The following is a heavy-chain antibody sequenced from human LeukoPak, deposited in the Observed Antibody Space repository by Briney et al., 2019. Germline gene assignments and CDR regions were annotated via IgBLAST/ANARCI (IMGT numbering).Heavy chain of an antibody. V-gene: IGHV4-34*01. CDR2: INHSGST. Sequence: SETLSLTCAVYGGSFSGYYWSWIRQPPGKGLEWIGEINHSGSTNYNPSLKSRVTISVDTSKNQFSLKLSSVTAADTAVYYCARKSLILRWRLFDYWGQGTLVTVSS. J-gene: IGHJ4*02. CDR1: GGSFSGYY. CDR3: ARKSLILRWRLFDY. D-gene: IGHD4-23*01.